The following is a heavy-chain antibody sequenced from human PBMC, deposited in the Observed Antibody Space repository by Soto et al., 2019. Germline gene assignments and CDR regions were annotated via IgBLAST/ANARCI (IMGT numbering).Heavy chain of an antibody. CDR1: GFTISSYW. V-gene: IGHV3-74*01. CDR2: INSDGSST. Sequence: GGSLRLSCAASGFTISSYWMHWVRQAPGKGLVWVSRINSDGSSTSYADSVKGRFTISRDNAKNTLYLQMNSLRAEDTAVYYCARERGQQLVGGLAFDIWGQGTMVTVSS. D-gene: IGHD6-13*01. CDR3: ARERGQQLVGGLAFDI. J-gene: IGHJ3*02.